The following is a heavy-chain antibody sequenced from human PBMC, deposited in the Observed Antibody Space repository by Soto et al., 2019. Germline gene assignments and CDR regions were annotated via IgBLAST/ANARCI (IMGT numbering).Heavy chain of an antibody. Sequence: PSETLSLTCSVSGAALNSGNYYWSWIRQVPGKGLEWIGHIYVTGAVDYNPSLRDRITISQDTSERQFSLNLRLVTAADTAVYYCASRRIATNHYKRFDPWGQGTLVTVSS. CDR3: ASRRIATNHYKRFDP. CDR1: GAALNSGNYY. D-gene: IGHD2-21*01. V-gene: IGHV4-31*02. J-gene: IGHJ5*02. CDR2: IYVTGAV.